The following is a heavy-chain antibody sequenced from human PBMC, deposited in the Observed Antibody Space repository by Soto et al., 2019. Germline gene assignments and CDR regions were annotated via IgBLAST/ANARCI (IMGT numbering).Heavy chain of an antibody. CDR2: ISGSDDST. CDR3: AKGKPGVILAVPLDC. CDR1: GFTLSSYA. D-gene: IGHD2-2*01. V-gene: IGHV3-23*01. Sequence: GGSLRLSCAVYGFTLSSYAMNWVRRAPGKGLEWVSGISGSDDSTRYADSAKGRFTISRDNSKNTLYLQMNSLRVEDTAVYYCAKGKPGVILAVPLDCWGQGSLVTVSS. J-gene: IGHJ4*02.